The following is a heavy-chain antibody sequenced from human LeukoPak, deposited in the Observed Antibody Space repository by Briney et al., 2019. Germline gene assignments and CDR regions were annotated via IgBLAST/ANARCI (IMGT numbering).Heavy chain of an antibody. CDR3: ARGDILTGYPSGDDALDI. CDR1: GGTFSSCA. J-gene: IGHJ3*02. CDR2: LIPIFGTA. V-gene: IGHV1-69*13. D-gene: IGHD3-9*01. Sequence: ASVKLSCKASGGTFSSCAISWVRQAPGQGLEWMGGLIPIFGTANYAQKFQGRLTITADESTSTAYMELRSLRSEDTAVYYCARGDILTGYPSGDDALDIWGQGTMVTASS.